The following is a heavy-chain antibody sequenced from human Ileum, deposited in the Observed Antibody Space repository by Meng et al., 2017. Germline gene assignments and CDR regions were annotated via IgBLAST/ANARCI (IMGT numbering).Heavy chain of an antibody. V-gene: IGHV4-4*02. J-gene: IGHJ4*02. D-gene: IGHD6-13*01. Sequence: QVQLQESGPGLGEPSGTLSLTGAVSGDSVTSSYWWSWVRQPPGKGLEWIGESSDSGTTNYSPSLKSRVTISVDTSKNQFSLKLSSVTAADTAVYYCAREPPAAAGTGADYWGQGTLVTVSS. CDR1: GDSVTSSYW. CDR2: SSDSGTT. CDR3: AREPPAAAGTGADY.